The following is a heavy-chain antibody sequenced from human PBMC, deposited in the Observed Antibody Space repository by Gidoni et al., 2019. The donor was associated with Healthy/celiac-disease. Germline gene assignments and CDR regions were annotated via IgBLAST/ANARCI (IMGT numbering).Heavy chain of an antibody. Sequence: QVQLVQSGAEVKKPGSSVKVACKASGGTFSSYAISWVRQAPGQGLEWMGGIIPILGTANSAKSIPGRFPFTANDFTSTAYMGLSSLRSEDTALYYCARGGRSRYSGYVNMTTVTSDYFDCWGQGTLVTVSS. D-gene: IGHD4-17*01. CDR3: ARGGRSRYSGYVNMTTVTSDYFDC. J-gene: IGHJ4*02. CDR2: IIPILGTA. V-gene: IGHV1-69*01. CDR1: GGTFSSYA.